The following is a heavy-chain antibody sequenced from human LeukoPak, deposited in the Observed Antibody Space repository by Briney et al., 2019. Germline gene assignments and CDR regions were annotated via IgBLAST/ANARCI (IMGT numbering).Heavy chain of an antibody. V-gene: IGHV1-2*02. D-gene: IGHD2-2*02. CDR3: ARDHGRRYCSSTSCYMRGNWFDP. CDR2: INPNSGGT. Sequence: ASVKVSCKASGYTFTGYYMHWVRQAPRQGLEWMGWINPNSGGTNYAQKFQGRVTMTRDTSISTAYMELSRLRSDDTAVYYCARDHGRRYCSSTSCYMRGNWFDPWGQGTLVTVSS. J-gene: IGHJ5*02. CDR1: GYTFTGYY.